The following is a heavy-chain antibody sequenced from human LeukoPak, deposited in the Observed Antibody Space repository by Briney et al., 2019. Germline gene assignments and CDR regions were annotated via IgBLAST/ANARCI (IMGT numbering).Heavy chain of an antibody. J-gene: IGHJ4*02. D-gene: IGHD5-12*01. CDR3: ARGDSGYDFAPFDY. V-gene: IGHV1-18*04. Sequence: ASVKVSFKASGYTFTGYYMHWVRQAPGQGLEWMGWISGNSGNTNYAQRLQGRVTMTTDTSTSTAYMELWSLRSDDTAVYYCARGDSGYDFAPFDYWGQGTLVTVSS. CDR1: GYTFTGYY. CDR2: ISGNSGNT.